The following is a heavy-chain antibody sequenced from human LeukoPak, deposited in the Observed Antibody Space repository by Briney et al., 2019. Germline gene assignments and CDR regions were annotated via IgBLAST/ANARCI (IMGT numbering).Heavy chain of an antibody. J-gene: IGHJ4*02. CDR1: GFTFSSYG. Sequence: GGSLRLSCAASGFTFSSYGMSWVRQAPGKGLEWVACIYPDGNNKDYADSVKGRFIISRDNSKNILFLQMNSLRAADTAVYYCARDVHSSGWYYYFDYWGQGTLVTVSS. V-gene: IGHV3-30*03. D-gene: IGHD6-19*01. CDR3: ARDVHSSGWYYYFDY. CDR2: IYPDGNNK.